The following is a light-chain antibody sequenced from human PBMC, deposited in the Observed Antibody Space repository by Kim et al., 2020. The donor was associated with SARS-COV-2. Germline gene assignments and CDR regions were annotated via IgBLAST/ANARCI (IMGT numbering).Light chain of an antibody. CDR1: KLGDKY. CDR2: QDS. CDR3: QAWDSSTVV. V-gene: IGLV3-1*01. J-gene: IGLJ2*01. Sequence: SYELTQPPSVSVSPGQTASITCPGDKLGDKYACWYQQKPGQSPVLVIYQDSKRPSGLPERFSGSNSGNTATLTISGTQAMDEADYYCQAWDSSTVVFGGGTQLTVL.